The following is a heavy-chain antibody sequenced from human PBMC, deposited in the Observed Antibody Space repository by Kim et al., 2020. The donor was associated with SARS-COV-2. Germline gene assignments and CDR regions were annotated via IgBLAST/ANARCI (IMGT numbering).Heavy chain of an antibody. D-gene: IGHD5-18*01. CDR3: ARDMGYNYPYSYYGMDV. CDR1: EFTFSTYS. CDR2: ISSSGTTI. V-gene: IGHV3-48*02. J-gene: IGHJ6*02. Sequence: GGSLRLSCVASEFTFSTYSMNWLRQAPGKGLEWVSYISSSGTTIYYADSVRGRSTISRDNAKNSLYLQMNSLRDEDTAVYYCARDMGYNYPYSYYGMDVWGQGTTVTVSS.